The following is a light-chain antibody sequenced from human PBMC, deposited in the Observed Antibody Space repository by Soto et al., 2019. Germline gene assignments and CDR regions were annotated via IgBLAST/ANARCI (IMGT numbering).Light chain of an antibody. V-gene: IGKV2-28*01. J-gene: IGKJ4*01. CDR2: LGS. CDR3: MQALQTPLT. Sequence: DIVMTQSPLSLPVTPGEPASISCRASQSLLHSNGYNDLDWYLQKPGQSPQLLIDLGSNRASGVPDRFSGSGSGTDFTLKISRVEGEDVGVYYCMQALQTPLTFGGGTKVEIK. CDR1: QSLLHSNGYND.